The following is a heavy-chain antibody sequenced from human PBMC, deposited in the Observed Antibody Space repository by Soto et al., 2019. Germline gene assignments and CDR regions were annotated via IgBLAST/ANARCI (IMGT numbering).Heavy chain of an antibody. CDR2: IHTSGST. CDR3: AREGGYDCRGYYRNWFDP. D-gene: IGHD3-22*01. V-gene: IGHV4-4*07. CDR1: GGSTRSYS. J-gene: IGHJ5*02. Sequence: PSETLSLTCTVSGGSTRSYSWTWIRQPAGEGLEWIGRIHTSGSTNYNPSLKSRVTMSVDTSKTQFSLKLSSVTAADTAVYYCAREGGYDCRGYYRNWFDPWGQGTLVTVSS.